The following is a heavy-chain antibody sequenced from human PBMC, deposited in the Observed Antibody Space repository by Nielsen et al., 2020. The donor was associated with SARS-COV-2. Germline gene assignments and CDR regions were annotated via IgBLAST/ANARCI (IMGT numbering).Heavy chain of an antibody. V-gene: IGHV4-4*02. CDR2: VSHSGST. D-gene: IGHD2-2*01. J-gene: IGHJ6*03. CDR3: ARGDLVVVPSPILGLGPFFYYFYLDV. Sequence: SETLSLTCAVSGGSVSSNDWWTWVRQSPGKGLEWIGEVSHSGSTNYSPSLKGRVTLSMDKSKRQFSLRLTSVSAADTAVYFCARGDLVVVPSPILGLGPFFYYFYLDVWGKGTTVTVSS. CDR1: GGSVSSNDW.